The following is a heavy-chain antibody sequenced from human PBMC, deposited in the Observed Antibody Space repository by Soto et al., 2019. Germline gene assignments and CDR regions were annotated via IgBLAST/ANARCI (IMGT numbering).Heavy chain of an antibody. CDR3: AKDAPGSGWLSDY. V-gene: IGHV3-23*01. J-gene: IGHJ4*02. Sequence: EVQLLESGGGLVQPGGSLRLSCAASGFTFSIYAMSWVRQAPGKGLEWVSTITGNGGTSYADFVRGRFTISRDNSKNTLYLQMNSLRAGDTAVYYCAKDAPGSGWLSDYWGQGTLVTVSS. CDR1: GFTFSIYA. D-gene: IGHD3-22*01. CDR2: ITGNGGT.